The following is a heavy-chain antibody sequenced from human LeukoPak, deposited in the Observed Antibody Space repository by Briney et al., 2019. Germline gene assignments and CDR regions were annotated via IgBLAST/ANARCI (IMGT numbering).Heavy chain of an antibody. CDR1: GGSISSYY. V-gene: IGHV4-59*01. CDR2: IYYSGST. D-gene: IGHD3/OR15-3a*01. J-gene: IGHJ4*02. Sequence: SETLSLTCTVSGGSISSYYWSWIRQPPRKGLEWIGYIYYSGSTNYNPSLKSRVTISVDTSKNQFSLKLSSVTAADTAVYYCARAEGLVTPHFDYWGQGTLVTVSS. CDR3: ARAEGLVTPHFDY.